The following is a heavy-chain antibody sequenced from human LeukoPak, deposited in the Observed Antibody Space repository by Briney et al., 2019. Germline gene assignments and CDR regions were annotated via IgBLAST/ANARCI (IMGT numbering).Heavy chain of an antibody. CDR3: ARVRYGSSNYFDY. V-gene: IGHV4-4*02. CDR1: GGSISSSNW. J-gene: IGHJ4*02. D-gene: IGHD3-10*01. Sequence: PSETLSLTCAVSGGSISSSNWWSWVRQPPGQGLEWIGETYHSGSTNYNPSLKSRVTISVDKSKNQFSLRLSSVTAADTAVYYCARVRYGSSNYFDYWGQGTLVTVSS. CDR2: TYHSGST.